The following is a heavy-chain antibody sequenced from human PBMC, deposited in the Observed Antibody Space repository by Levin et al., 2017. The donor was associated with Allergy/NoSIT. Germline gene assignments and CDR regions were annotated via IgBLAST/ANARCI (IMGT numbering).Heavy chain of an antibody. CDR2: ISNSGTYI. Sequence: GGSLRLSCAASGFTFRSYSMNWVRQAPGKGLEWVSSISNSGTYIYYADSVKGRFTISRDNAKNSLYLQMNSLRAEDTAVYYCATCTSTSCYFVQRAYNYSGLDVWGQGTTVTVSS. J-gene: IGHJ6*02. CDR1: GFTFRSYS. CDR3: ATCTSTSCYFVQRAYNYSGLDV. D-gene: IGHD2-2*01. V-gene: IGHV3-21*01.